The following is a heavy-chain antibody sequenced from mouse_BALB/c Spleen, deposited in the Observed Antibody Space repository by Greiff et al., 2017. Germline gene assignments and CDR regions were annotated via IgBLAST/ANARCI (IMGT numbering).Heavy chain of an antibody. CDR1: GYTFTSYW. V-gene: IGHV1-7*01. CDR3: ARKEAFAY. J-gene: IGHJ3*01. Sequence: VQLLQSGAELAKPGASVKMSCKASGYTFTSYWMHWVKQRPGQGLEWIGYINPSTGYTEYNQKFKDKATLTADKSSSTAYMQLSSLTSEDSAVYYCARKEAFAYWGQGTLVTVSA. CDR2: INPSTGYT.